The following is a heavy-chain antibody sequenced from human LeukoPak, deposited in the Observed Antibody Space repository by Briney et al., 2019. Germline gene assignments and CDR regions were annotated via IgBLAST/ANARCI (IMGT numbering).Heavy chain of an antibody. Sequence: PSETLSLTCTVSGGSISSYYWSWIRQPPGKGLEWIGYIYYTGSTIYNPSLKSRVTISVDTSKNQFSLKLSSVTAADTAVYYCARVGDSSSSGYYYYMDVWGKGTTVTVSS. CDR2: IYYTGST. V-gene: IGHV4-59*01. D-gene: IGHD6-6*01. CDR1: GGSISSYY. CDR3: ARVGDSSSSGYYYYMDV. J-gene: IGHJ6*03.